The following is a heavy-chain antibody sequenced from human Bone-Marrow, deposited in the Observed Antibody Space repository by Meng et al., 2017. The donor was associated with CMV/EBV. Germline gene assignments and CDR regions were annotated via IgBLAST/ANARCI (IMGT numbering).Heavy chain of an antibody. Sequence: GGFLRLSCAASGFTFSSYGMHWVRQAPGKGLEWVAFIRYDGSNKYYADSVKGRFTISRDNSKNTLYLQMNSLRAEDTAVYYCAKDGAYGYSSSWYPLDYWGQGTLVTVSS. V-gene: IGHV3-30*02. J-gene: IGHJ4*02. CDR3: AKDGAYGYSSSWYPLDY. CDR2: IRYDGSNK. D-gene: IGHD6-13*01. CDR1: GFTFSSYG.